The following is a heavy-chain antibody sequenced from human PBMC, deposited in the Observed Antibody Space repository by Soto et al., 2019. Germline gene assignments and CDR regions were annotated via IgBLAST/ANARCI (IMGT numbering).Heavy chain of an antibody. V-gene: IGHV4-34*01. CDR2: INHSGST. CDR3: ASYLTTLGYN. J-gene: IGHJ4*02. Sequence: SETLSLTCAVYGGSFSGYYWSWIRQPPGKGLEWIGEINHSGSTNYNPSLKSRVTISVDTSKNQFSLKLSSVTAADTAVYYCASYLTTLGYNWGQGTLVTSPQ. CDR1: GGSFSGYY. D-gene: IGHD2-2*02.